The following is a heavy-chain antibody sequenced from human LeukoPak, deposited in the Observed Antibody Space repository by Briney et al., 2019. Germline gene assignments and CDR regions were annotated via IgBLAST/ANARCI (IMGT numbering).Heavy chain of an antibody. V-gene: IGHV4-39*07. J-gene: IGHJ4*02. D-gene: IGHD3-16*01. Sequence: SETLSLTCIVSGGSISSSIYYWAWVRQPPGKGLEWIGTVFYNGATQYSPSLRSRVTISIDTSTNQFSLKLTSVTAADTAVYYCARESWGRSCDYWGQGTLVTVSS. CDR2: VFYNGAT. CDR3: ARESWGRSCDY. CDR1: GGSISSSIYY.